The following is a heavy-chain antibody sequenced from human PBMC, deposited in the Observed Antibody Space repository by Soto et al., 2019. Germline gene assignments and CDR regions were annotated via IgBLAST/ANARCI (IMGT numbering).Heavy chain of an antibody. CDR1: GYTFTRSG. CDR3: ARGAVSIAARQDQVAFDF. V-gene: IGHV1-18*01. CDR2: ISANGYT. Sequence: QVQLVQSGAEVKKPGASVKVSCKTSGYTFTRSGINWVRQAPGQGLEWMGWISANGYTNFAQKFQGRVSMTTDTSTSTAYMELRSLTSDDTAVYYCARGAVSIAARQDQVAFDFWGQGTTVTVSS. J-gene: IGHJ3*01. D-gene: IGHD6-6*01.